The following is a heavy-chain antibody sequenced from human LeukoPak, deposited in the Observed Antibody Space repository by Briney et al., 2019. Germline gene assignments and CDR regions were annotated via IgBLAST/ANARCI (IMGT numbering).Heavy chain of an antibody. V-gene: IGHV1-2*02. D-gene: IGHD6-13*01. CDR3: ARDSESLIAAAVYYYYMDV. CDR2: INPNSGGT. Sequence: ASVKVSCKASGYTFTGYYMHWVRQAPGQGLEWMGWINPNSGGTNYAQKFQGRVTMTRNTSISTAYMELSSLRSEDTAVYYCARDSESLIAAAVYYYYMDVWGKGTTVTISS. CDR1: GYTFTGYY. J-gene: IGHJ6*03.